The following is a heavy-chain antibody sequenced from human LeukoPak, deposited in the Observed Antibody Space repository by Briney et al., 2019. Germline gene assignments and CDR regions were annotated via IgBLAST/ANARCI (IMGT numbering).Heavy chain of an antibody. J-gene: IGHJ4*02. CDR1: GFTFSGYA. D-gene: IGHD2-15*01. V-gene: IGHV3-23*01. CDR2: ISGSGGST. Sequence: GGSLRLSCAASGFTFSGYAMSWVRQAPGKGLEWVSAISGSGGSTYYADSVKGRFTISRDNSKNTLYLQMNSLRAEDTAVYYCAKDLGYCSGGSCYDTVYWGQGTLVTVSS. CDR3: AKDLGYCSGGSCYDTVY.